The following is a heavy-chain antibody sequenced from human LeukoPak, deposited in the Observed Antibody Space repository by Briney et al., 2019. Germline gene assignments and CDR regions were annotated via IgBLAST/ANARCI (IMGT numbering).Heavy chain of an antibody. CDR1: GFTVSSNY. J-gene: IGHJ4*02. V-gene: IGHV3-53*01. D-gene: IGHD2-8*01. CDR2: IYSGGST. Sequence: PGGSLRLSCVVSGFTVSSNYMSWVRQAPGKGLEWVSVIYSGGSTYYTDSVQGRFTISRDNSKNTLYLQMDNLRAGDTAVYYCARERGDGNGVGPTYYFDYWGQGTLVTVSS. CDR3: ARERGDGNGVGPTYYFDY.